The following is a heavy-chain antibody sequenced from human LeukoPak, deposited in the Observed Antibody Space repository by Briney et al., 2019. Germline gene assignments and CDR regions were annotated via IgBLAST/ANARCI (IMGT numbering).Heavy chain of an antibody. CDR1: GYTFTGYY. J-gene: IGHJ1*01. D-gene: IGHD3-22*01. V-gene: IGHV1-2*02. CDR2: INPNSGGT. Sequence: ASVKVSCKASGYTFTGYYMHWVRQAPGKGLEWMGWINPNSGGTNYAQKFQGRVTMTRDTSISTAYMELSRLRSDDTAVYYCARAYYYDSSGYAEYFQHWGQGTLVTVSS. CDR3: ARAYYYDSSGYAEYFQH.